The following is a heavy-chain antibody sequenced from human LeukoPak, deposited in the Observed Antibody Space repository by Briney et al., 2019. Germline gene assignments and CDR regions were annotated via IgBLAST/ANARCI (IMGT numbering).Heavy chain of an antibody. J-gene: IGHJ4*02. CDR3: ARTLVVAAREPYFDY. CDR2: VSYSGST. CDR1: GGSINYHY. Sequence: PSGTLSLTCSVSGGSINYHYWSWIRQPPGKGLEWIGSVSYSGSTNYNPSLDSRVTISLDTSKNQFSLKLSSVTAADTAIYYCARTLVVAAREPYFDYWGQGTLVTVSS. V-gene: IGHV4-59*11. D-gene: IGHD2-15*01.